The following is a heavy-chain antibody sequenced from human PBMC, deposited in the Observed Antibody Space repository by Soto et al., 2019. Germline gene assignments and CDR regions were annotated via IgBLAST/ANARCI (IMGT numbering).Heavy chain of an antibody. D-gene: IGHD3-10*01. CDR1: GGTFSSHV. CDR2: IMPIIGTA. CDR3: ARDLEFRDGNISHLDY. Sequence: QVQLLQSGAEVKKPGSSVKVSWKASGGTFSSHVFNWVRQAPGQGLEWMGGIMPIIGTANYAQKFQGRVTITADESTSTAYMELSSLRSEYMAVYYCARDLEFRDGNISHLDYWGQGTLVTVSS. J-gene: IGHJ4*02. V-gene: IGHV1-69*01.